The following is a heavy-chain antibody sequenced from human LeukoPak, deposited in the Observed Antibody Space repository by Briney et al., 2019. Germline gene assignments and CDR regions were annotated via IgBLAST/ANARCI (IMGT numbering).Heavy chain of an antibody. CDR2: INPNSGGT. J-gene: IGHJ4*02. D-gene: IGHD6-13*01. V-gene: IGHV1-2*02. Sequence: GASVKVSCKASGYTFTGYYMHWVRQAPGQGLEWMGWINPNSGGTNYAQKLQGRVTMTTDTSTSTAYMELRSLRSDDTAVYYCARQYSSSWYYFDYWGQGTLVTVPS. CDR3: ARQYSSSWYYFDY. CDR1: GYTFTGYY.